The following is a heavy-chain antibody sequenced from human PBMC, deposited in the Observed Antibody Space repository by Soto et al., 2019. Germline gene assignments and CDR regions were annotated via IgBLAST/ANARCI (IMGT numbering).Heavy chain of an antibody. V-gene: IGHV4-34*01. CDR1: GGSFSGNY. Sequence: SETLSLTCAVYGGSFSGNYWSWIRQPPGKGLEWIGENNHSGSTNYNPSLKSRINMSVDTSKKQFSLKLNYVTAADTAVYYCARGSSWFYWYFDLWGRGTLVTVSS. CDR2: NNHSGST. D-gene: IGHD6-13*01. J-gene: IGHJ2*01. CDR3: ARGSSWFYWYFDL.